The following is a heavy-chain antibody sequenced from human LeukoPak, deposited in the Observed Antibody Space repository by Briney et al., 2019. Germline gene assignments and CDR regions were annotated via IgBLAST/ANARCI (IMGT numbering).Heavy chain of an antibody. J-gene: IGHJ3*02. CDR2: IYYSGST. CDR3: ARGRAYCGGDCYPDAFDI. Sequence: LRLSCAASGFTFSDYYMSWIRQHPGKGLEWIGYIYYSGSTYYNPSLKSRVTISVDTSKNQFSLKLSSVTAADTAVYYCARGRAYCGGDCYPDAFDIWGQGTMVTVSS. V-gene: IGHV4-31*02. D-gene: IGHD2-21*02. CDR1: GFTFSDYY.